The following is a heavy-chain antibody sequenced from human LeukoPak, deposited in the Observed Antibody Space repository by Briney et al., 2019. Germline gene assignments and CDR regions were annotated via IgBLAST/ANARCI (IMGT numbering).Heavy chain of an antibody. J-gene: IGHJ4*02. CDR1: GFTFYDYA. V-gene: IGHV3-9*01. Sequence: GGSLRLSCAASGFTFYDYAMHWVRQAPGKGLEWVSGISWNSGSIGYADSVKGRFTISRDNAKNSLYLQMNSLRAEDTALYYCAKDSDPPFTLSSSWPIDWGQGTLVTVSS. CDR2: ISWNSGSI. D-gene: IGHD6-13*01. CDR3: AKDSDPPFTLSSSWPID.